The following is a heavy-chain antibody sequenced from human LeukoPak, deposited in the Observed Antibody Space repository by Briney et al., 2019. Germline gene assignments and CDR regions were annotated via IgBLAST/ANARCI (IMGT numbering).Heavy chain of an antibody. CDR3: ARDHSGGWSGYFDS. CDR2: IWHDGSND. D-gene: IGHD6-19*01. CDR1: GFTFNTYG. Sequence: PGGSLRLSCAASGFTFNTYGMHWARQAPGKGLEWVAVIWHDGSNDFYVDSVKGRFRISRDDSKNTLYLEMNSLRAEDTAQYYCARDHSGGWSGYFDSWGQGTLVTVSS. V-gene: IGHV3-33*01. J-gene: IGHJ4*02.